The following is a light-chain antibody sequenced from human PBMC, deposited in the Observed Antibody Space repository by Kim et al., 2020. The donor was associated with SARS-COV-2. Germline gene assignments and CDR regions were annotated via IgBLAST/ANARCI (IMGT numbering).Light chain of an antibody. CDR2: GNS. Sequence: VTISCTGSSSNIGAGYDVHWYQQLPGTAPKLLIYGNSNRPSGVPDRFSVSKSGTSASLAITGLQAEDEANYYCQSYDSSLSGYVFGTGTKVTVL. J-gene: IGLJ1*01. CDR1: SSNIGAGYD. V-gene: IGLV1-40*01. CDR3: QSYDSSLSGYV.